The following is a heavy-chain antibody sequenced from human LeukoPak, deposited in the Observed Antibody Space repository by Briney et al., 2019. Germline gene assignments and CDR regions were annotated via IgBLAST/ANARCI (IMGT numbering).Heavy chain of an antibody. Sequence: GRSLRLSCAASGFTFSSYGMHWVRQAPGKGLEWAAVISYDGSNKYYADSVKGRFTISRDNSKNTLYLQMNSLRAEDTAVYYCAKLLIAVADFDYWGQGTLVTVSS. CDR1: GFTFSSYG. V-gene: IGHV3-30*18. CDR2: ISYDGSNK. D-gene: IGHD6-19*01. J-gene: IGHJ4*02. CDR3: AKLLIAVADFDY.